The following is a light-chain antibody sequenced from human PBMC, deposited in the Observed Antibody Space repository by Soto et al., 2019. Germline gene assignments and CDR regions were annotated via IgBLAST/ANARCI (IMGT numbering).Light chain of an antibody. CDR1: SSDVGGYNY. CDR2: DVS. J-gene: IGLJ1*01. Sequence: QSVLTQPASVSGSPGQSITISCTGTSSDVGGYNYVSWYQHHPGKAPKLMIYDVSNWPSGVSNRFSGSKSGNTASLIISGLQVEDEADYYCSSYTSSSTLSTYFFGTGTKVTVL. V-gene: IGLV2-14*03. CDR3: SSYTSSSTLSTYF.